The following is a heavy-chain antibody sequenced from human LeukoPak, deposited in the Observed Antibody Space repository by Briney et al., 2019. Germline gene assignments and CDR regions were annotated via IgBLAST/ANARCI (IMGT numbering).Heavy chain of an antibody. V-gene: IGHV5-51*01. CDR1: GYSFTSYW. Sequence: GESLKISCKGSGYSFTSYWIGWVRQMPGKGLEWMGVISFGDSDSRYSPSFQGQVTISVDKSINTAYLQRSSLKASDTAMYYCATARPHRGFDIWGQGTMVTVSS. CDR2: ISFGDSDS. CDR3: ATARPHRGFDI. J-gene: IGHJ3*02.